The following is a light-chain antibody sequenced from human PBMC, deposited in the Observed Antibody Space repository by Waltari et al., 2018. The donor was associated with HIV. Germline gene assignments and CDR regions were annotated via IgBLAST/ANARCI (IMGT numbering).Light chain of an antibody. V-gene: IGKV3-11*01. CDR3: QQRSKWPPPWT. J-gene: IGKJ1*01. CDR2: DAS. CDR1: QSVSDY. Sequence: EIVLTQSPATLSLSPGERATLSCRASQSVSDYLAWYQQKRGQAPRRLIYDASNRATGIPARFSSSGSGTDFTLTISSLEPEDFAVYYCQQRSKWPPPWTFGQGTKVEI.